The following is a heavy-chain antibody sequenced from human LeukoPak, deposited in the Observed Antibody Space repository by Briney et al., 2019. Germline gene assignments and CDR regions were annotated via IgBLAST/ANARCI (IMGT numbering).Heavy chain of an antibody. CDR3: ARDRWDSPLYYFDY. J-gene: IGHJ4*02. V-gene: IGHV3-48*01. Sequence: GGPLRLSCAASGFTFSTYSMNWVRQAPGKGLEWVSYISTVGSTIYYADSVKGRFTISRDNAKNSLYLQMSSLRAEDTAVYYCARDRWDSPLYYFDYWGQGTLVTVSS. CDR1: GFTFSTYS. D-gene: IGHD1-26*01. CDR2: ISTVGSTI.